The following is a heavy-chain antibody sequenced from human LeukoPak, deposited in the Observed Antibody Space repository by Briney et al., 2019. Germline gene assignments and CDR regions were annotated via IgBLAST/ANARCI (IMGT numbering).Heavy chain of an antibody. CDR1: GYSISSGYY. J-gene: IGHJ3*02. Sequence: SETLSLTXAVSGYSISSGYYWGWIRQPPGKGLECIGSIYHSGSTYYNPSLKSRVTISVDTSKNQFSLKLSSVTAADTAVYYCARHRSGVVVPAADDAFDIWGQGTMVTVSS. V-gene: IGHV4-38-2*01. CDR2: IYHSGST. CDR3: ARHRSGVVVPAADDAFDI. D-gene: IGHD2-2*01.